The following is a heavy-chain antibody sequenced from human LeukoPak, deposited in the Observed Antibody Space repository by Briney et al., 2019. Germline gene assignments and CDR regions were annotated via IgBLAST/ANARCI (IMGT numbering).Heavy chain of an antibody. D-gene: IGHD1-26*01. CDR3: ARDAGWGYYDL. CDR1: GFTFSISW. J-gene: IGHJ4*02. Sequence: GGSLRLSCVASGFTFSISWVHWVRQAPGKGLEWVADIYKHGNRKYYVDSVKGRFTISRDYASNSVFLQMNSLRAEDTSVYFCARDAGWGYYDLWGQGAPVTVSS. V-gene: IGHV3-7*01. CDR2: IYKHGNRK.